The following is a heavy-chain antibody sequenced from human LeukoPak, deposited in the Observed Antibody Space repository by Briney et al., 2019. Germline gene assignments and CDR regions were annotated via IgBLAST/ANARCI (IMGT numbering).Heavy chain of an antibody. CDR1: GVTFSNAW. V-gene: IGHV3-15*01. CDR3: TTDESYRYDLENFDY. J-gene: IGHJ4*02. D-gene: IGHD5-18*01. CDR2: IKSKTDGGTT. Sequence: PGGSLRLSCAASGVTFSNAWMSWGRDGPGKGREWGGRIKSKTDGGTTEYAAPVKGRFTTSRDDSNNTLYLQMNSLKTEDTAVYYCTTDESYRYDLENFDYWGQGTLVTVSS.